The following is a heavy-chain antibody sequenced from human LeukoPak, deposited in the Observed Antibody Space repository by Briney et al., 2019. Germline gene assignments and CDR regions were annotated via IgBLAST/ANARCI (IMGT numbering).Heavy chain of an antibody. CDR1: GFSFSGYA. D-gene: IGHD3-10*01. Sequence: PRGSLRLSCAASGFSFSGYAMSWVRQAPGKGLEWVANINQDGSEKYYVDSVKGRFTISRDNAKNSLYMQINSLRAEDTAVYYCARKSRSGSHTTLDYWGQGTRVTVSS. V-gene: IGHV3-7*02. CDR2: INQDGSEK. CDR3: ARKSRSGSHTTLDY. J-gene: IGHJ4*02.